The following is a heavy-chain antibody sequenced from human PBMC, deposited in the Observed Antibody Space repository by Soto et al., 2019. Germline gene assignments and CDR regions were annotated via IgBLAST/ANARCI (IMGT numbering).Heavy chain of an antibody. D-gene: IGHD2-15*01. CDR1: GGTFSSYT. V-gene: IGHV1-69*02. CDR2: IIPILGIA. Sequence: QVQLVQSGAEVKKPGSSVKVSCKASGGTFSSYTISWVRQAPGQGLEWMGRIIPILGIANYAQKFQGRVTITADKSTSTAYMELSSLRSEDTAVYYCVGTLGYCSGGRCYKFDPWGQGTLVTVSS. CDR3: VGTLGYCSGGRCYKFDP. J-gene: IGHJ5*02.